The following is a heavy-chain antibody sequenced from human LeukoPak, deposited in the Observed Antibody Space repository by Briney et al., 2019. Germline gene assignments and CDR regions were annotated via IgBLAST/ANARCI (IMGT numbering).Heavy chain of an antibody. CDR3: AKDIGIVVVTTTITYFDY. CDR1: GFTFEDYT. J-gene: IGHJ4*02. Sequence: QPGRSLRLSCVASGFTFEDYTMHWVRQAPGKGLEWVSSITWNSGTVGYADSVRGRFTVSRDNAKKSLYLQMNSLRAEDTAFYYCAKDIGIVVVTTTITYFDYWGQGTLVTVSS. CDR2: ITWNSGTV. D-gene: IGHD2-15*01. V-gene: IGHV3-9*01.